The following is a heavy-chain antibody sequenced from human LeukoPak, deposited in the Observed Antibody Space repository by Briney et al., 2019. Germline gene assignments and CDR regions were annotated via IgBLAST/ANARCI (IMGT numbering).Heavy chain of an antibody. J-gene: IGHJ4*02. D-gene: IGHD3-22*01. CDR3: AREEYYDSSGYYFRYFDY. V-gene: IGHV4-61*02. CDR1: GGSISSSGSYY. Sequence: PSETLSLICTVSGGSISSSGSYYWSWIRQPAGKGLEWIGRIYTSGSTNYNPSLKSRVTISAGTSKNQFSLKLSSVTAADTAVYYCAREEYYDSSGYYFRYFDYWGQGTLVTVSS. CDR2: IYTSGST.